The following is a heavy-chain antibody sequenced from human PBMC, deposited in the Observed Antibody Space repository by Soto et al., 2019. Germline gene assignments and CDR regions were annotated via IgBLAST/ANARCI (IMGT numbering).Heavy chain of an antibody. CDR2: MIPIFGTA. CDR1: GGTFSSYA. Sequence: SVKVSCKASGGTFSSYAISWVRQAPGQGLEWMGGMIPIFGTANYAQKFQGRVTITADESTSTAYMEQSSLRSEDTAVYYCARSHYYYDGMDVWGQGTTVTVSS. J-gene: IGHJ6*02. CDR3: ARSHYYYDGMDV. V-gene: IGHV1-69*13.